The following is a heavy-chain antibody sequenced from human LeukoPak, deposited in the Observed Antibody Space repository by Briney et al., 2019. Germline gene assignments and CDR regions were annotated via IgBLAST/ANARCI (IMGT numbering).Heavy chain of an antibody. J-gene: IGHJ6*03. Sequence: PGGSLRLSCAASGFTFSSYSMNWVRQAPGKGLEWVSSISSSSSYIYYADSVKGRFTISRDNAKNSLYLQMNSLRAEDTAVYYCAREIYDSSGYYYYYYYMDVWGKGTTVTVSS. CDR2: ISSSSSYI. CDR1: GFTFSSYS. V-gene: IGHV3-21*01. CDR3: AREIYDSSGYYYYYYYMDV. D-gene: IGHD3-22*01.